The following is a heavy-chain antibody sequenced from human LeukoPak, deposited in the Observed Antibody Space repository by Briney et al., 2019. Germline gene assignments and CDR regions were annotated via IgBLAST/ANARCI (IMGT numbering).Heavy chain of an antibody. CDR3: AREILTGYAFDI. CDR2: ISYDGNNK. V-gene: IGHV3-30-3*01. J-gene: IGHJ3*02. D-gene: IGHD7-27*01. Sequence: GRSLRLSCAASGFTFSTYAMHWVRQAPRKGLEWVAFISYDGNNKYCADSVKGRFTISRDNSKNTLYLQMNSLRAEDTALYYCAREILTGYAFDIWGQGTMVTVSS. CDR1: GFTFSTYA.